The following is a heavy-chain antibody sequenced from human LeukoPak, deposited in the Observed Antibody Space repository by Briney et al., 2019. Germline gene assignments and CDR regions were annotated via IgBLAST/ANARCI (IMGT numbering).Heavy chain of an antibody. Sequence: GRSLRLSCAASGFTFSSYAMHWVRQAPGKGLEWVAVISYDGSNKYYADSVKGRFTISRDNSKNTLYLQMNSLRAEDTAVYYCARVWSDGYNSPFDYWGQGTPVTVSS. CDR1: GFTFSSYA. J-gene: IGHJ4*02. CDR2: ISYDGSNK. D-gene: IGHD5-12*01. V-gene: IGHV3-30-3*01. CDR3: ARVWSDGYNSPFDY.